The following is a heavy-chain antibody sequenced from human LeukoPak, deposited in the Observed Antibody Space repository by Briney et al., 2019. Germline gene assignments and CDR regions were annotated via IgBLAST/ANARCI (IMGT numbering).Heavy chain of an antibody. V-gene: IGHV3-30*03. Sequence: GRSLRLSCAASGFTFSSYGMHWVRQAPGKGLEWVAVISYDGSNKYYADSVKGRFTISRDNSKNTLYLQMNSLRAEDTAVYYXXXXXXRDGYNTNYYFDYWGQGTLVTVSS. CDR2: ISYDGSNK. J-gene: IGHJ4*02. D-gene: IGHD5-12*01. CDR3: XXXXXRDGYNTNYYFDY. CDR1: GFTFSSYG.